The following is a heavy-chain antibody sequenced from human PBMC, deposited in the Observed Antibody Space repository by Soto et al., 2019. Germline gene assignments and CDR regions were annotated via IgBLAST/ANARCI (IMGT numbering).Heavy chain of an antibody. V-gene: IGHV4-34*01. J-gene: IGHJ6*02. CDR3: ARGNSDGDGSGSYKGPTGYYYGMDV. D-gene: IGHD3-10*01. CDR1: GGSFSGYY. CDR2: INHSGST. Sequence: QVQLQQWGAGLLKPSETLSLTCAVYGGSFSGYYWSWIRQPPGKGLEWIGEINHSGSTNYNPSLKSRVTISVDTSKNQFSLKLSSVTAADTAVYYCARGNSDGDGSGSYKGPTGYYYGMDVWGQGTTVTVSS.